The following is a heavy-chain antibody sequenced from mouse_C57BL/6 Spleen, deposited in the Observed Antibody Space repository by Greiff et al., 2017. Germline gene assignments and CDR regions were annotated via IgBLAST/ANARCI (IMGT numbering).Heavy chain of an antibody. D-gene: IGHD2-4*01. CDR3: ANYDYDGGDYYAMDY. CDR1: GYTFTSYW. J-gene: IGHJ4*01. Sequence: VQLQQPGAELVKPGASVKMSCKASGYTFTSYWITWVKQRPGQGLEWIGDIYPGSGSTNYNEKFKSKATLTVDTSSSTAYMQLSSLTSEDSAVYYCANYDYDGGDYYAMDYWGQGTSVTVSS. CDR2: IYPGSGST. V-gene: IGHV1-55*01.